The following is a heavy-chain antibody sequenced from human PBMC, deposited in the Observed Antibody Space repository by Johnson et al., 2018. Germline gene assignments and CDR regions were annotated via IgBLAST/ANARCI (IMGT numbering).Heavy chain of an antibody. CDR2: LYPSDGTT. CDR3: ARQSEVDYYGAGSRPYHYYYGMDV. D-gene: IGHD3-10*01. Sequence: VQLRESGAEVKKPGASVRVSCKTYGYTFTSDSVLWVRQAPGQGLEWMGLLYPSDGTTSYARQFQRRVTMTTDTSTSTAEMELRSLGSDDTAVYYCARQSEVDYYGAGSRPYHYYYGMDVWGQGTTVIVSS. J-gene: IGHJ6*02. V-gene: IGHV1-46*01. CDR1: GYTFTSDS.